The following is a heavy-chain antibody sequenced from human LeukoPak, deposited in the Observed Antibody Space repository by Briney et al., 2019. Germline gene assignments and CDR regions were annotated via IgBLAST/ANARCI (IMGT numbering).Heavy chain of an antibody. D-gene: IGHD3-16*01. CDR3: ARDDALGDNALDI. Sequence: GGSLRLSCAVSGITLSNYGMSWVRQAPGKGLEWVAGISDSGGSTNYADFVKGRFTISRDNSKNTLFLQMNSLRAEDTAVYYCARDDALGDNALDIWGQGTMVTVSS. V-gene: IGHV3-23*01. CDR2: ISDSGGST. J-gene: IGHJ3*02. CDR1: GITLSNYG.